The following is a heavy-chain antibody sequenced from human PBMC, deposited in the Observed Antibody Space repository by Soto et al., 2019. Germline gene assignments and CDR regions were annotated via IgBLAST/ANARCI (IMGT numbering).Heavy chain of an antibody. CDR1: GFTFSSSA. CDR2: ISYDGSNK. J-gene: IGHJ4*02. V-gene: IGHV3-30-3*01. CDR3: ARERDGYNRTPFDY. Sequence: QVQLVESGGGVVQPGRSLRLSCAASGFTFSSSAMHWVRQAPGKGLEWVAVISYDGSNKYYADSVKGRFTISRDNSKNTLYLQMNSLRAEDTAVYYCARERDGYNRTPFDYWGQGTLVTVSS. D-gene: IGHD1-1*01.